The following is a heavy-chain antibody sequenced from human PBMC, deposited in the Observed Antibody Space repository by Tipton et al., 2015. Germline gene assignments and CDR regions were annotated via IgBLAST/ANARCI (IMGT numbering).Heavy chain of an antibody. CDR3: ARENSMWYPYFDH. J-gene: IGHJ4*02. CDR1: GYTFTNYG. V-gene: IGHV1-18*01. CDR2: ISAHNGNT. D-gene: IGHD2-15*01. Sequence: QLVQSGAEVKKPGASVKVYCKASGYTFTNYGFRWVRQAPGQGLEWMGWISAHNGNTKYAQKFLGRVTVTTDASTNTAYMELRTLRSDDTAVYYCARENSMWYPYFDHWGQGTLVTVSS.